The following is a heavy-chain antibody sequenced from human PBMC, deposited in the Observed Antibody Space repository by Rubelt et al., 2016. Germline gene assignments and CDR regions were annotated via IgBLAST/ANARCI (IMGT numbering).Heavy chain of an antibody. CDR2: IYYSGST. Sequence: QVQLQESGPGLVKPSETLSLTCTVSGGTISSSGYYWGWIRQPPGKGLEWIGMIYYSGSTYSNLSLKSRVTISLDTPKNQFSLRVTAGTAADTAVYYCARDSRDILTGYYNFWFDPWGQGTLVTVSS. CDR1: GGTISSSGYY. J-gene: IGHJ5*02. V-gene: IGHV4-39*07. D-gene: IGHD3-9*01. CDR3: ARDSRDILTGYYNFWFDP.